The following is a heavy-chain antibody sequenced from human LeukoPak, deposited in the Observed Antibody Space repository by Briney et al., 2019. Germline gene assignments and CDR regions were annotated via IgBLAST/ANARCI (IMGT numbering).Heavy chain of an antibody. CDR3: ARTRSSGYYDAFDI. D-gene: IGHD3-22*01. Sequence: SGPTLVKPTQTLTLTCTFSGFSLSNTAVGVGWIRQPPGKALEWLAVIHWDDDKRFSRSLKNRLTITKDTAQNQVVLTLNHMDPVDTGTYYCARTRSSGYYDAFDIWGQGTMVIVSS. J-gene: IGHJ3*02. CDR2: IHWDDDK. CDR1: GFSLSNTAVG. V-gene: IGHV2-5*02.